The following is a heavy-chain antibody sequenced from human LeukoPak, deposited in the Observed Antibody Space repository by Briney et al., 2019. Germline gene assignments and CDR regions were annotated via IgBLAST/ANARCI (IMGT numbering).Heavy chain of an antibody. D-gene: IGHD3-22*01. CDR2: ISGSGDST. Sequence: PGGSLRLSCAASGFTFSNYAMRWVRQAPGKGLEWVSGISGSGDSTYYADSVKGRFTISRDNSKNTLYLQMNSLRAEDTAVYYCAKASKAVVFTRDHYMDVWGKGTTVTISS. CDR3: AKASKAVVFTRDHYMDV. CDR1: GFTFSNYA. J-gene: IGHJ6*03. V-gene: IGHV3-23*01.